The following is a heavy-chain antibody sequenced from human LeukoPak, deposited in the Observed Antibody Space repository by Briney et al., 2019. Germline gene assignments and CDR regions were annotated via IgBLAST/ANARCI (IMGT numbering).Heavy chain of an antibody. CDR3: ARHDYSSSWYNWFDP. V-gene: IGHV4-38-2*01. Sequence: SETLSLTCAVSGYSISSGYYWGWIRQPPGKGLEWIGSIYYSGSTYYNPSLKGRVTISVDTSKNQFSLKLSSVTAADTAVYYCARHDYSSSWYNWFDPWGQGTLVTVSS. J-gene: IGHJ5*02. D-gene: IGHD6-13*01. CDR1: GYSISSGYY. CDR2: IYYSGST.